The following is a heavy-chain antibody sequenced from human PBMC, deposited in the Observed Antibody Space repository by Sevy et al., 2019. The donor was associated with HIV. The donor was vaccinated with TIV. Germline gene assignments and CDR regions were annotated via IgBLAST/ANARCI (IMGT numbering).Heavy chain of an antibody. D-gene: IGHD1-26*01. J-gene: IGHJ6*02. CDR1: GITFSTYT. CDR2: LGGSVDWT. Sequence: GGSLRLSCVVSGITFSTYTMSWVRQPPGKGQNWVSALGGSVDWTYYADLVKGRFTISRDNSKNTLYLQMNSLRAEDTAVYYCARVVEALPGYYYGMDVWGQGTTVTVSS. V-gene: IGHV3-23*01. CDR3: ARVVEALPGYYYGMDV.